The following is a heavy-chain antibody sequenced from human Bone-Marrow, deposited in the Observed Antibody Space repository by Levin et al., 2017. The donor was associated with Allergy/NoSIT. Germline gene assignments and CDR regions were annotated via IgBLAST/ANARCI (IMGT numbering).Heavy chain of an antibody. V-gene: IGHV4-34*01. CDR3: ARGWGLEDSSGYYYVYFDY. D-gene: IGHD3-22*01. J-gene: IGHJ4*02. CDR1: GGSFSGYY. Sequence: SETLSLTCAVYGGSFSGYYWSWIRQPPGKGLEWIGEINHSGSTNYNPSLKSRLTISVDTSMSQFSLKLSVVTAADTAVYYWARGWGLEDSSGYYYVYFDYWGQGTLVTVSA. CDR2: INHSGST.